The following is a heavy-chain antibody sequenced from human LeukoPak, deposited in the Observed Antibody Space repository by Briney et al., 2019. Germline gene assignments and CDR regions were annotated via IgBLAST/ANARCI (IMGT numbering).Heavy chain of an antibody. D-gene: IGHD3-10*01. J-gene: IGHJ5*02. CDR1: GFTFSSYG. V-gene: IGHV3-23*01. CDR2: ISGSGGST. CDR3: ARDPGQGRFDP. Sequence: GGSLRLSCAASGFTFSSYGMSWVRQAPGKGLEWVSAISGSGGSTYYADSVKGRFTISRDNSKNTLYLQMNSLRAEDTAVYYCARDPGQGRFDPWGQGTLVTVSS.